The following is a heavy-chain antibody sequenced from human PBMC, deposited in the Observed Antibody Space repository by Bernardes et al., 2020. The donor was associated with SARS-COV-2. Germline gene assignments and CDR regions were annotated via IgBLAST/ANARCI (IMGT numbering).Heavy chain of an antibody. J-gene: IGHJ4*02. D-gene: IGHD1-26*01. Sequence: GGSLRLSCAASGFTFSSYWMSWVRQAPGKGLEWVSGISSSGGSTSYADSVKGRFTISRDNSKNTLYLQMNSLRAEDTAIYYCAKGVSVSGSLFYFDYWGQGTLVTVSS. CDR3: AKGVSVSGSLFYFDY. CDR1: GFTFSSYW. CDR2: ISSSGGST. V-gene: IGHV3-23*01.